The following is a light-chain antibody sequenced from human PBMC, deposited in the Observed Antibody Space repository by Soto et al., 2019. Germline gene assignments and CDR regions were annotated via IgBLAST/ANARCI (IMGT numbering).Light chain of an antibody. J-gene: IGLJ1*01. CDR2: EAT. CDR1: SSYFGTYNL. CDR3: SSYKYDTVIPFV. Sequence: QSALTQPASVSGSPGQSITISCTGTSSYFGTYNLVSWYQHHPGKAPKLLIYEATKRPPGVSDRFSGSKSGNTASLTISGLQTEDEADYYCSSYKYDTVIPFVFGSGTKVTVL. V-gene: IGLV2-14*02.